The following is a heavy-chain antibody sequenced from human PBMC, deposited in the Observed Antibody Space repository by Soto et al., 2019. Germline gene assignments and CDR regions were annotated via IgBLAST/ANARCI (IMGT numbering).Heavy chain of an antibody. J-gene: IGHJ4*02. D-gene: IGHD3-3*01. CDR1: GGTFSSYA. CDR3: ARAPLEMATGSGLDY. V-gene: IGHV1-69*12. CDR2: IIPIFGRA. Sequence: QVQLVQSGAEVKKPGASVKVSCKASGGTFSSYAISWVRQAPGQGLEWMGGIIPIFGRANYGQKFQGRVTITADESTSTAYMERSSLRSEDTAVYHCARAPLEMATGSGLDYWGQGTLVTVSS.